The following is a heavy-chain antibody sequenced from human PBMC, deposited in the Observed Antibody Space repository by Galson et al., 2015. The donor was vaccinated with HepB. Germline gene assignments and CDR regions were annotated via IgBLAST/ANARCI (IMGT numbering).Heavy chain of an antibody. CDR1: GFTFSSYA. CDR2: ISYDGSNK. D-gene: IGHD2-15*01. J-gene: IGHJ4*02. CDR3: ARDDRRVVAATYFGY. V-gene: IGHV3-30*04. Sequence: SLRLSCAASGFTFSSYAMHWVRQAPGKGLEWVAVISYDGSNKYYADSVKGRFTISRDNSKNTLYLQMNSLRAEDTAVYYCARDDRRVVAATYFGYWGQGTLVTVSS.